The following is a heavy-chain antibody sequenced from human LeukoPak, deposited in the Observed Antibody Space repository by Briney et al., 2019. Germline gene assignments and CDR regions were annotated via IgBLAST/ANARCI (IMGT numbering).Heavy chain of an antibody. D-gene: IGHD3-16*01. CDR1: GGSISSYY. J-gene: IGHJ6*03. CDR3: ARDGWGADYYYMDV. CDR2: IYTSGST. V-gene: IGHV4-4*07. Sequence: SETLSLTCTVSGGSISSYYWSWIRQPAGKGLEWIGRIYTSGSTNYNPSLKSRVTISVDTSKNQFSLKLSSVTAADTAVYYCARDGWGADYYYMDVWGKGTTVTVSS.